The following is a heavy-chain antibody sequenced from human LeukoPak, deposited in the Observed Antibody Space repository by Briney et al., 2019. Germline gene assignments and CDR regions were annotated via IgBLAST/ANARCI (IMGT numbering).Heavy chain of an antibody. CDR1: GFPFSTYS. CDR3: ARVNYYYYYGMDV. CDR2: IKQDGSEK. V-gene: IGHV3-7*04. Sequence: GGSLRLSCEASGFPFSTYSMNWVRQAPGKGLEWVANIKQDGSEKYYVDSVEGRFTISRDNAKNSLYLQMNSLRVEDTALYYCARVNYYYYYGMDVWGQGTTVTVSS. J-gene: IGHJ6*02.